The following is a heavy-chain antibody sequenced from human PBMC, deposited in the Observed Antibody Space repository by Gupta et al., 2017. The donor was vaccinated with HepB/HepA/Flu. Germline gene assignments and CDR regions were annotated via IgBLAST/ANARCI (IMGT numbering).Heavy chain of an antibody. Sequence: QIQLVQSGPEVKKPGASVKVSCKASGYRFSSYGMSWVRQAPGQGLEYMGWVSGYNGNTKYGQKFRGRVNMTTDISTSTAYLELGSLQSDDTAVYYCARDLGLDHWGPGTRVTVSS. CDR2: VSGYNGNT. CDR3: ARDLGLDH. J-gene: IGHJ4*02. V-gene: IGHV1-18*01. CDR1: GYRFSSYG.